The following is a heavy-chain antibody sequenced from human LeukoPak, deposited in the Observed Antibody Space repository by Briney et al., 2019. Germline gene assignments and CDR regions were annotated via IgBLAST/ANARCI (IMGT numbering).Heavy chain of an antibody. V-gene: IGHV4-38-2*02. D-gene: IGHD3-10*01. CDR2: IYNSGST. CDR1: GYSISSGYF. CDR3: ASREKYYYAEGNFDY. Sequence: SETLSLTCTVSGYSISSGYFWGWIRQPPGKGLEWIGTIYNSGSTYYNASLESRVTISVDTSKNQFSLKLSSVTAADTAVYYCASREKYYYAEGNFDYWGQGTLVTVSS. J-gene: IGHJ4*02.